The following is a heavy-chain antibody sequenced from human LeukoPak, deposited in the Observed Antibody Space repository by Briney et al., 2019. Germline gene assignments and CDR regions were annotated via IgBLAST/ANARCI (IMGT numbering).Heavy chain of an antibody. CDR2: IYHSGST. V-gene: IGHV4-38-2*02. Sequence: SETLSLTCTVSGYSISSGYYWGWIRQPPGKGLEWIGSIYHSGSTYYNPSLKSRVTISVDTSKNQFSLKLSSVTAADTAVYYCARVDTAMVIIYWGQGTLVTVSS. J-gene: IGHJ4*02. CDR1: GYSISSGYY. D-gene: IGHD5-18*01. CDR3: ARVDTAMVIIY.